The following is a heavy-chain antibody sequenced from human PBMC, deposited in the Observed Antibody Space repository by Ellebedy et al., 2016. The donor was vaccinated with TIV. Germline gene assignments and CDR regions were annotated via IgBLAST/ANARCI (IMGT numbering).Heavy chain of an antibody. Sequence: GESLKISCAASGFTFSSYSLNWVRQAPGKGLEWVSSISSSSSYIYYADLVRGRFTVSRDNAKNSLYLQMNSLRAEDTAVYYCARVTGGLGGAFDIWGQGTMVTVSS. D-gene: IGHD2-8*02. CDR2: ISSSSSYI. J-gene: IGHJ3*02. CDR3: ARVTGGLGGAFDI. CDR1: GFTFSSYS. V-gene: IGHV3-21*01.